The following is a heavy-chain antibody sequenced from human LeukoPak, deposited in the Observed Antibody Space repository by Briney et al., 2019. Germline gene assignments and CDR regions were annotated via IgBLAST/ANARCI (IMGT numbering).Heavy chain of an antibody. J-gene: IGHJ6*03. CDR3: ARVSRIAAPYYYYYYMDV. CDR2: IYYSGST. CDR1: GGSISSYY. D-gene: IGHD6-6*01. Sequence: PSETLSLTCTVSGGSISSYYWSWIRQPPGKGLEWIGYIYYSGSTNYNPSLKSRVTMSVDTSKNQFSLKLSSVTAADTAVYYCARVSRIAAPYYYYYYMDVWGKGTTVTVSS. V-gene: IGHV4-59*12.